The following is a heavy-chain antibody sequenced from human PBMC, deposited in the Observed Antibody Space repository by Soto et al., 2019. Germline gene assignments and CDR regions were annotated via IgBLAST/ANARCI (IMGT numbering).Heavy chain of an antibody. CDR3: ARQRVLSTNMFITSFDP. D-gene: IGHD3-10*02. CDR2: VYYTETT. V-gene: IGHV4-39*01. Sequence: PSETLSLTCSLSGGSINSSDHFWGWIRQTPGKGLEWIGSVYYTETTYYNPSLKSPVTISVETSRNTFSPKVNSVTAADTGIYYCARQRVLSTNMFITSFDPWGQGTLVTVSS. J-gene: IGHJ5*02. CDR1: GGSINSSDHF.